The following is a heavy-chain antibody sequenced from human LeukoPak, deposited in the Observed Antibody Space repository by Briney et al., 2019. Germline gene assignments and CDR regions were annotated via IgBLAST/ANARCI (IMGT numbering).Heavy chain of an antibody. V-gene: IGHV3-21*01. CDR1: GFSFSTYN. Sequence: KSGGSLRLSCAASGFSFSTYNMNWVRQAPGKGLEWVSSISRSSTYIYYADSVKGRFTISRDNAKNSLYLQMNSLRAEDTAVYYCAKQAGAAAGTKPKGYFDYWGQGTLVTVSS. CDR3: AKQAGAAAGTKPKGYFDY. D-gene: IGHD6-13*01. CDR2: ISRSSTYI. J-gene: IGHJ4*02.